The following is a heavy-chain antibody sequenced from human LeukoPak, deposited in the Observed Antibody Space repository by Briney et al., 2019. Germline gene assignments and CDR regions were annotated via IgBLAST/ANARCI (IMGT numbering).Heavy chain of an antibody. CDR3: ARDSVTTEGVFDY. D-gene: IGHD4-17*01. CDR1: GYTFTNYG. Sequence: SVRVSCKASGYTFTNYGITWVRQAPGQGLEWMGRIIPIFGTANYAQKFQGRVTITTDESTSTAYMELSSLRSEDTAVYYCARDSVTTEGVFDYWGQGTLVTVSS. V-gene: IGHV1-69*05. CDR2: IIPIFGTA. J-gene: IGHJ4*02.